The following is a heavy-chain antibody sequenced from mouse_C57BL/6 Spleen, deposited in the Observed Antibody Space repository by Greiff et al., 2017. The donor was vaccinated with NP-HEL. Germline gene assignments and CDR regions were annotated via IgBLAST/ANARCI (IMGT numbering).Heavy chain of an antibody. V-gene: IGHV1-26*01. CDR2: INPNNGGT. Sequence: EVQLQQSGPELVKPGASVKISCKASGYTFTDYYMNWVKQSHGKSLEWIGDINPNNGGTSYKQKFKGKATLTVDKSSRTAYMELRSLTSGDSAVYYCARPDYYGSSGYYAVDYWGQGTSVTVAS. J-gene: IGHJ4*01. D-gene: IGHD1-1*01. CDR1: GYTFTDYY. CDR3: ARPDYYGSSGYYAVDY.